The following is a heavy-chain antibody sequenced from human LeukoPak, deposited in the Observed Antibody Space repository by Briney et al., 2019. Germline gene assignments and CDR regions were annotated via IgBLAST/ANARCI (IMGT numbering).Heavy chain of an antibody. V-gene: IGHV4-31*03. CDR2: IYYSGST. D-gene: IGHD6-13*01. J-gene: IGHJ5*02. CDR3: ARVPDLYSSSWYGWFDP. Sequence: SQTLSLTSTVSGGSISSGGYYWSWIRQHPGKGLEWIGYIYYSGSTYYNPSLKSRVTISVDTSKNQFSLKLSSVTAADTAVYYCARVPDLYSSSWYGWFDPWGQGTLVTVSS. CDR1: GGSISSGGYY.